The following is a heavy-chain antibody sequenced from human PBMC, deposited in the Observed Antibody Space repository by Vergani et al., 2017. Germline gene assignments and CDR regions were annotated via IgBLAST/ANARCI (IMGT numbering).Heavy chain of an antibody. J-gene: IGHJ4*02. D-gene: IGHD6-19*01. Sequence: EVQLVESGGGVVRPGGSLRLSCAASGFTFDDYGMSWVRQAPGKGLEWVSGISWNSGSIGYADSVKGRFTISRDNAKNSLYLQMNSLRAEDTALYYCAKDGSGWYGGGTLDYWGQGTLVTVSS. CDR3: AKDGSGWYGGGTLDY. V-gene: IGHV3-20*04. CDR2: ISWNSGSI. CDR1: GFTFDDYG.